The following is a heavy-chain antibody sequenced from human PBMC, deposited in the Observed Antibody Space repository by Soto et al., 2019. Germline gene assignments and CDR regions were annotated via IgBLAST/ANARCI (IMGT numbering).Heavy chain of an antibody. CDR2: IIPIFGTA. J-gene: IGHJ6*02. Sequence: SLKVSCKSSGRTFRSYASIWVRQAPGQGLEWMGGIIPIFGTANYAQKFQGRVTITADESTSTAYMELSSLRSEDTAVYYCARDRIAARRNYYYGMDVWGQGTTVNVSS. CDR3: ARDRIAARRNYYYGMDV. CDR1: GRTFRSYA. D-gene: IGHD6-6*01. V-gene: IGHV1-69*13.